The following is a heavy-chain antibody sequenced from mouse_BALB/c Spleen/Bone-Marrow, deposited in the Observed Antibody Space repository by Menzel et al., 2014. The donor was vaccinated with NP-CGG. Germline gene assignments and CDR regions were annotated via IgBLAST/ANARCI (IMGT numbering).Heavy chain of an antibody. V-gene: IGHV1-67*01. CDR2: ISTYSGNT. Sequence: VKLVESGPELVRPGASVKISCKGSGYTFTDYAMHWVKQSHAKSLEWIGVISTYSGNTNYNQKFKGKATMTVDKSSSTAYMELARLTSEDSAIYYCARRGYGGDYYAMDYWGQGTSVTVSS. D-gene: IGHD3-1*01. CDR1: GYTFTDYA. J-gene: IGHJ4*01. CDR3: ARRGYGGDYYAMDY.